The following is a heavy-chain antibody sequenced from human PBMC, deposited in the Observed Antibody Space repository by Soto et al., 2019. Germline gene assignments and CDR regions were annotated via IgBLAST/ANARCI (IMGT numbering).Heavy chain of an antibody. V-gene: IGHV4-61*08. CDR1: SVGYG. J-gene: IGHJ5*02. CDR2: IYYSGST. CDR3: ARDYGYKYGDYSRWFDP. D-gene: IGHD4-17*01. Sequence: SVGYGGRCISKKPGKGLEWIGYIYYSGSTNYNPSLKSRVTISVDTSKNQFSLSLTSVTAADTAVYYCARDYGYKYGDYSRWFDPWGPGTLVTVSS.